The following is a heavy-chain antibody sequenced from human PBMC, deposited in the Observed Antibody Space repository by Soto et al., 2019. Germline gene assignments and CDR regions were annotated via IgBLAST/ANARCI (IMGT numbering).Heavy chain of an antibody. CDR3: ARGPCGDYVDFDY. D-gene: IGHD4-17*01. J-gene: IGHJ4*02. Sequence: QVQLQESGPGLVKPSQTLSLTCTVSGGSISSGDYYWSWIRQHPGKGLEWIGYIYYSGSTYYNPSLKSRVTISVHTSKNHVSLNLSSVPSADAAVYYCARGPCGDYVDFDYWGQGTLVTVSS. CDR2: IYYSGST. V-gene: IGHV4-31*03. CDR1: GGSISSGDYY.